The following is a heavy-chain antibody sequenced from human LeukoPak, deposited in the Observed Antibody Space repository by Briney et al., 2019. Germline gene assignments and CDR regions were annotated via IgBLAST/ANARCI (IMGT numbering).Heavy chain of an antibody. CDR1: GFTLDDYA. CDR2: ISWNSGSI. D-gene: IGHD6-19*01. CDR3: AKSSGWSYYYYGMDV. Sequence: GKSLRLSCAASGFTLDDYAMHWVRQAPGKGLEWVSGISWNSGSIGYADSVKGRFTISRDNAKNSLYLQMNSLRAEDTALYYCAKSSGWSYYYYGMDVWGQGTTVTVSS. V-gene: IGHV3-9*01. J-gene: IGHJ6*02.